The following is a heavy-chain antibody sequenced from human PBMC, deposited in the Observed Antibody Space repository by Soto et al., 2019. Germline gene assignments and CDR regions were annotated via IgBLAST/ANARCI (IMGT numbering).Heavy chain of an antibody. CDR1: GGPIGGDS. J-gene: IGHJ6*03. CDR2: VYSSGTS. CDR3: ALIPLTIEDRHYCYMDG. V-gene: IGHV4-59*13. Sequence: QVHLQESGPGLVQPSETLSLTCTVSGGPIGGDSWRWFRQPPGKGLECIGYVYSSGTSNFNPSRKSRVTMSIDTSGNQFSLKLTSVTAADTAVYHCALIPLTIEDRHYCYMDGWGKGTTVTV. D-gene: IGHD3-9*01.